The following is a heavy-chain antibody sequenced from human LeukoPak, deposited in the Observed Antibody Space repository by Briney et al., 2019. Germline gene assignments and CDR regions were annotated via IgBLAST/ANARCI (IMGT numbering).Heavy chain of an antibody. D-gene: IGHD3-10*01. Sequence: GGSLRLSCAASGFTFSSYSMNWVRQAPGKGLEWVSSISSSSSYIYYADSVKGRFTISRDNAKNSLYLQMNSLRAEDTAVYYCARVPGMVRETRPDYWGQGTLVTVSS. CDR2: ISSSSSYI. CDR3: ARVPGMVRETRPDY. CDR1: GFTFSSYS. J-gene: IGHJ4*02. V-gene: IGHV3-21*01.